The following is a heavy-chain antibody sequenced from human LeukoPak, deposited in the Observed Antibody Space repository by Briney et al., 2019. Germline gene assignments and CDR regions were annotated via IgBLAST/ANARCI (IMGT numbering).Heavy chain of an antibody. Sequence: PGGALRLSCAASGFTFSSYWMHWVRQAPGKGLVWVSRINSDGSSTSYADSVKGRFTISRDNAKSTLYLQMNSLRAEDTAVYYCARGTHTIAVAGNYYFDYWGQGTLVTVSS. CDR3: ARGTHTIAVAGNYYFDY. D-gene: IGHD6-19*01. J-gene: IGHJ4*02. V-gene: IGHV3-74*01. CDR1: GFTFSSYW. CDR2: INSDGSST.